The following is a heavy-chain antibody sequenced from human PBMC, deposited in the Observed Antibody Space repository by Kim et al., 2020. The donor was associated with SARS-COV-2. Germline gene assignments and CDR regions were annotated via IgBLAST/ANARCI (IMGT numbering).Heavy chain of an antibody. CDR1: GFTFSNYW. J-gene: IGHJ3*01. Sequence: GGSLRLSCAASGFTFSNYWMHWVRQAPGKGLVWVSRIKADGSTTTFADSVKGRFTISRDNAKNMLYLQMDSLRAEDTALYYCTRFDVGGGWGQGTMVTVSS. CDR3: TRFDVGGG. D-gene: IGHD3-9*01. V-gene: IGHV3-74*01. CDR2: IKADGSTT.